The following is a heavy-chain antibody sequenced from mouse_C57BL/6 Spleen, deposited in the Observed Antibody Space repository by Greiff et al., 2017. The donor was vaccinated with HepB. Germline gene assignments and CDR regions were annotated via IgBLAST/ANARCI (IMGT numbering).Heavy chain of an antibody. CDR2: IYPGSGST. D-gene: IGHD2-3*01. CDR1: GYTFTSYW. CDR3: AREGYDGYYDAMDY. V-gene: IGHV1-55*01. Sequence: QVQLQQPGAELVKPGASVKMSCKASGYTFTSYWITWVKQRPGQGLEWIGDIYPGSGSTNYNEKFKSKATLTVDTSSSTAYMQLSSLTSEDSAVYYCAREGYDGYYDAMDYWGQGTSVAVAS. J-gene: IGHJ4*01.